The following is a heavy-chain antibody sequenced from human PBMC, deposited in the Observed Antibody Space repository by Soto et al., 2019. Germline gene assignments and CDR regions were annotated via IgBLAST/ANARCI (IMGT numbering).Heavy chain of an antibody. D-gene: IGHD2-21*02. CDR3: AKGGGGDHGY. V-gene: IGHV3-23*04. J-gene: IGHJ4*02. CDR1: GFIFTTSD. Sequence: EVQLVESEGGLVQPGGSLRLSCEASGFIFTTSDMSWVRQAPGKGLEWISSITITGDTTHYADSVKGRFTISRDNSRNTVYLQMNSLRVDETAVYYWAKGGGGDHGYWGQGTLVAVSS. CDR2: ITITGDTT.